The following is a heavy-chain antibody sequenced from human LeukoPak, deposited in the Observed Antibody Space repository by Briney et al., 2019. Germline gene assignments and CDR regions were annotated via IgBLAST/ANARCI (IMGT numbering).Heavy chain of an antibody. V-gene: IGHV3-21*01. CDR1: GFTFSSYS. Sequence: GGSLRLSCAASGFTFSSYSMNWVRQAPGKGLEWVSSISSSSSYIYYADSVKGRFTISRDNAKNSLYLQMNSLRAEDTAVYYCAGRYDFWSGYRPAYYYYYMDVWGKGTTVTVSS. CDR3: AGRYDFWSGYRPAYYYYYMDV. J-gene: IGHJ6*03. CDR2: ISSSSSYI. D-gene: IGHD3-3*01.